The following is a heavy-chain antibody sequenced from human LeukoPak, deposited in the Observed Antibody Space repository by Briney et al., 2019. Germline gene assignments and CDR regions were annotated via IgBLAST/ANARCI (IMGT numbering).Heavy chain of an antibody. CDR1: GFTFSSYA. Sequence: GGSLRLSCAASGFTFSSYAMSWVRQAPGKGLEWVSAISGSGGSTYYADSVKGRFTISRDNSKNTLYLQMNSLRAEDTAVYYCAKVGITMVRGVIGAFDIWGQGTMVTVSS. CDR2: ISGSGGST. J-gene: IGHJ3*02. D-gene: IGHD3-10*01. V-gene: IGHV3-23*01. CDR3: AKVGITMVRGVIGAFDI.